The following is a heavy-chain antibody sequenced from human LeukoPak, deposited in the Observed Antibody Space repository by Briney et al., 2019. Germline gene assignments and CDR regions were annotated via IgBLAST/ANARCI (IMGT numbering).Heavy chain of an antibody. CDR3: ALGVVTAFNAFDI. Sequence: SETLSLTCTVSGASISSYYWSWIRQPPGKGLEYIGYIHYSGITNYNPSLKSRVTISVDTSKNQFSLKLSSVTAADTAVYYCALGVVTAFNAFDIWGQGTMVTVSS. D-gene: IGHD2-21*02. CDR2: IHYSGIT. CDR1: GASISSYY. J-gene: IGHJ3*02. V-gene: IGHV4-59*08.